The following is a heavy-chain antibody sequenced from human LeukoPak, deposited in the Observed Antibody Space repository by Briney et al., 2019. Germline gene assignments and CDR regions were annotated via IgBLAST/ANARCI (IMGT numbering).Heavy chain of an antibody. Sequence: GASVKVSCKASGYAFTGYYMHWVRQAPGQGLEWMGRINPNSGGTNYAQKFQGRVTMTRDTSISTAYMELSRLRSDDTAVYYCARDLRYYYGSGSYPFDYWGQGTLVTVSS. D-gene: IGHD3-10*01. CDR1: GYAFTGYY. CDR2: INPNSGGT. CDR3: ARDLRYYYGSGSYPFDY. J-gene: IGHJ4*02. V-gene: IGHV1-2*06.